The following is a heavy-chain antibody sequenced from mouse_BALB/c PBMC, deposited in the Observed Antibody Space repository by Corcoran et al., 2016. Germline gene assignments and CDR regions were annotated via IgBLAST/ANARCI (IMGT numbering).Heavy chain of an antibody. CDR3: ARGSGRGFAY. V-gene: IGHV3-6*02. CDR2: ISYDGSN. Sequence: DVQLQESGPGLVKPSQSLSLTCSVTGYSITSGYYWNWIRQFPGNKLEWMGYISYDGSNNYNPSLKNRISITRDTSKNQFFLKLNSVTTEDTATCYCARGSGRGFAYWGQGTLVTVSA. CDR1: GYSITSGYY. J-gene: IGHJ3*01. D-gene: IGHD1-1*02.